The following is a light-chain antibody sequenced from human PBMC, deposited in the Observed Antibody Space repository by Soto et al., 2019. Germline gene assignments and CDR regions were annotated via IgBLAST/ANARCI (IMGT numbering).Light chain of an antibody. V-gene: IGKV3D-20*02. CDR2: DAS. J-gene: IGKJ5*01. CDR1: QSVSSGH. CDR3: QQRSKWPIT. Sequence: DIVLTQSPGTLSLSPGARASLSCRASQSVSSGHLAWYQQKPGQAPRLFIYDASNRATGIPARFSGSGSGTDFTLTISSLEPEDFAVYYCQQRSKWPITFGQGTRLEI.